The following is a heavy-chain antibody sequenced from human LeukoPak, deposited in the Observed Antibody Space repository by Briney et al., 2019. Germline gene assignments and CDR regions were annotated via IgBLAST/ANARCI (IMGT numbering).Heavy chain of an antibody. CDR1: GFTFSSYE. D-gene: IGHD2-15*01. CDR3: ARDSGCSGGSCYPYYDY. J-gene: IGHJ4*02. Sequence: GGSLRLSCAASGFTFSSYEMNWVRQAPGKGLEWVSYISSSGSTIYYADFVKGRLTISRDNAKNSLYLQMNSLRAEDTAIYYCARDSGCSGGSCYPYYDYWGQGTLVTVSS. V-gene: IGHV3-48*03. CDR2: ISSSGSTI.